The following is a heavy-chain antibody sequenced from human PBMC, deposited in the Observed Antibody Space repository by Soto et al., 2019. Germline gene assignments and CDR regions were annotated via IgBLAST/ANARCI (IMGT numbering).Heavy chain of an antibody. J-gene: IGHJ6*02. V-gene: IGHV4-30-2*01. CDR1: GGSISSGGYS. Sequence: TSETLSLTCAVSGGSISSGGYSWSWIRQPPGKGLEWIGYIYHSGSTYYNPSLKSRVTISVDRSKNQFSLKLSSVTAADTAVYYCARALGXCSSTSCVPINYYYGMDVWGQGTTVTVS. D-gene: IGHD2-2*01. CDR2: IYHSGST. CDR3: ARALGXCSSTSCVPINYYYGMDV.